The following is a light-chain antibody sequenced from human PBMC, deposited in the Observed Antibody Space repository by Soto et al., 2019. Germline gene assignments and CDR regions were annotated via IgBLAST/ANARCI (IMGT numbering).Light chain of an antibody. V-gene: IGKV3-11*01. J-gene: IGKJ4*01. CDR1: QSINIY. CDR3: QQRYSLPLT. CDR2: DAS. Sequence: EIVLTQSPAALSLSPGGRATLSCRVSQSINIYLAWYQQKLGQAPRLLSYDASIMATGIPARFSGSGSGTDFTLTISSLEPEDFGVYYCQQRYSLPLTFGGGTKVEIK.